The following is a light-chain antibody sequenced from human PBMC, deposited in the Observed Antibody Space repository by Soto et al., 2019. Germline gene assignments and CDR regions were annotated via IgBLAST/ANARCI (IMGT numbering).Light chain of an antibody. V-gene: IGKV1-33*01. CDR1: QDINIY. CDR2: DAS. CDR3: QQYDILPIT. J-gene: IGKJ5*01. Sequence: DIQMTQSPSSLFASVGDRVTITCQATQDINIYLNWYQQKPGKAPNLLIYDASNLEIGVPSRFSGSGSGTHFTFTISSLQTEDIGIYYCQQYDILPITFGRGTRLVIK.